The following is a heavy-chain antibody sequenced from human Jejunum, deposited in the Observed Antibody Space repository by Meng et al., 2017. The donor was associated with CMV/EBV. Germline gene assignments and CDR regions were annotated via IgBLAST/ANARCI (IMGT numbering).Heavy chain of an antibody. CDR1: GFTFSSYA. CDR3: AKDGLVVQPDY. CDR2: ISGSGTNT. D-gene: IGHD2-15*01. J-gene: IGHJ4*02. V-gene: IGHV3-23*01. Sequence: CAASGFTFSSYAMNWVRQALGKGLEWVSTISGSGTNTYYADSVKGLFTISRDNSKNTLYLQMNSLRAEDTAVYYCAKDGLVVQPDYWGQGTLVTVSS.